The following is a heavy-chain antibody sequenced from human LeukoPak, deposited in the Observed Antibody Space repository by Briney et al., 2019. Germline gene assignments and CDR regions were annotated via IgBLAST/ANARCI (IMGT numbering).Heavy chain of an antibody. CDR3: ARGSGQYSSGWYREDYGMDV. CDR1: GYTFTSYD. J-gene: IGHJ6*02. Sequence: ASVKVSCKASGYTFTSYDINWVRQATGQGLEWMGWMNPNRGNTGYAQKFQGRVTMTRNTSISTAYMELSSLRSEDTAVYYCARGSGQYSSGWYREDYGMDVWGQGTTVTVSS. D-gene: IGHD6-19*01. V-gene: IGHV1-8*01. CDR2: MNPNRGNT.